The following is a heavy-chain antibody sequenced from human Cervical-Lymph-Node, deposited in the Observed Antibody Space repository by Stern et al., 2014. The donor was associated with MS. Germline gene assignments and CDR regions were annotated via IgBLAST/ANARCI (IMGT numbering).Heavy chain of an antibody. J-gene: IGHJ4*02. CDR3: VKGGHLDD. Sequence: EVHLVESGGGLVQPGGSLRLSCEASGFSFSTYWMTWVRQAPGQGLEWVANMKADGSEKHYVDSVKGRFTISRDNAQNSLYLQMNSLRAEDTAVYYCVKGGHLDDWGQGTLVIVSS. D-gene: IGHD3-16*01. CDR1: GFSFSTYW. V-gene: IGHV3-7*01. CDR2: MKADGSEK.